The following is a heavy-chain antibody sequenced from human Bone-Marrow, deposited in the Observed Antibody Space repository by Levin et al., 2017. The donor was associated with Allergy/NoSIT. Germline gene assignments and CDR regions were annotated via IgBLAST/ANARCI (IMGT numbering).Heavy chain of an antibody. D-gene: IGHD2-2*02. CDR3: ARGLDIVVVPAAIRSYYYDDGMDV. Sequence: SETLSLTCAVYGGSFSGYYWSWIRQPPGKGLEWIGEINHSGSTNYNPSLKSRVTISVDTSKNQFSLKLSSVTAADTAVYYCARGLDIVVVPAAIRSYYYDDGMDVWGQGTTVTVSS. J-gene: IGHJ6*02. V-gene: IGHV4-34*01. CDR1: GGSFSGYY. CDR2: INHSGST.